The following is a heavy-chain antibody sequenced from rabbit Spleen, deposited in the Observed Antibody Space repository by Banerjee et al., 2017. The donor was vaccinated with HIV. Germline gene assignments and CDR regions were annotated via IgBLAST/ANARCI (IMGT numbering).Heavy chain of an antibody. V-gene: IGHV1S45*01. D-gene: IGHD4-1*01. CDR1: GFSFSSRYY. CDR2: IYAGSSGDT. J-gene: IGHJ4*01. Sequence: QEQLEESGGDLVKPEGSLTLTCTASGFSFSSRYYMCWVRQAPGKGLEWIACIYAGSSGDTYYANWAKGRFTISKTSSTTVTLQMTSLTAADTATYFCARDLAGAIGWNFYLWGPGTLVTVS. CDR3: ARDLAGAIGWNFYL.